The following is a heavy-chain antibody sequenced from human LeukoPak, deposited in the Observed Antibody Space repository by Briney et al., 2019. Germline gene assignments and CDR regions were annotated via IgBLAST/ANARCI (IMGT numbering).Heavy chain of an antibody. D-gene: IGHD3-16*01. CDR1: GFTFSTYA. Sequence: GGSLRLSCAASGFTFSTYAIHWVRQAPGKGLEWVSIISYDGSYKYYADSVKGRITISRDNFMNTLYLQMNSLRAEDTAVYYCAKVRWGSDNALDSWGQRTLVTGSS. CDR2: ISYDGSYK. CDR3: AKVRWGSDNALDS. V-gene: IGHV3-30*18. J-gene: IGHJ4*02.